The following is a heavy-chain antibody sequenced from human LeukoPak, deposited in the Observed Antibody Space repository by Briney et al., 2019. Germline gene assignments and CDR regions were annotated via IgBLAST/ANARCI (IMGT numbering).Heavy chain of an antibody. V-gene: IGHV3-74*01. CDR2: ISTDGSTT. CDR3: TRDRTTVTLFDY. CDR1: GFTFSSYW. Sequence: GGSLRLSCAASGFTFSSYWMHWVRQAPGKGLVWVSRISTDGSTTGYADSVKGRFTISRDSAKNTLYLQMNSLRAEDTAVHYCTRDRTTVTLFDYWGQGILVTVSP. D-gene: IGHD4-17*01. J-gene: IGHJ4*02.